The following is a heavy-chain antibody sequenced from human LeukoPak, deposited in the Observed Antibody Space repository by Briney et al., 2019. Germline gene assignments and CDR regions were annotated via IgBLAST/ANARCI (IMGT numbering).Heavy chain of an antibody. V-gene: IGHV4-38-2*01. J-gene: IGHJ4*02. CDR2: IYHTGKT. Sequence: SETLSLICAVSTYSITNDYHWAWIRQSPGKGLEWIGSIYHTGKTYYNPAHKTRVTISVDASKNQFSLRLTSVTASDTAVYFCARHVSGNVWFFDDWGQGTLVIVSS. CDR3: ARHVSGNVWFFDD. CDR1: TYSITNDYH. D-gene: IGHD1-26*01.